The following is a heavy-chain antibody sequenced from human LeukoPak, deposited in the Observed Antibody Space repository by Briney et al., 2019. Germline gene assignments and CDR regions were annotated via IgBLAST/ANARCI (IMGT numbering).Heavy chain of an antibody. D-gene: IGHD6-19*01. V-gene: IGHV4-34*01. CDR1: GGSFSGYY. Sequence: SETLSLTCAVYGGSFSGYYWSWIRQPPGKGLEWIGEINHSGSTNYNPSLKSRVTISVDTSKNQFSLKLSSVTAADTAVYYCARAVAGLYYMDVWGKGTTVTVSS. CDR3: ARAVAGLYYMDV. CDR2: INHSGST. J-gene: IGHJ6*03.